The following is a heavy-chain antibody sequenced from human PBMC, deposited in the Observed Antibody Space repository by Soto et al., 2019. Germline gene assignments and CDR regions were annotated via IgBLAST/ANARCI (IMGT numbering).Heavy chain of an antibody. CDR2: INAGNGNT. CDR1: GYTFTSYA. V-gene: IGHV1-3*01. CDR3: ARPLVAAAGFDY. Sequence: ASVKVSCKASGYTFTSYAMHWVRQAPGQRLEWMGWINAGNGNTKYSQKFQGRVTITRDTSASTAYMELSSLRSEDTAVYYCARPLVAAAGFDYWGQGTLVTVS. J-gene: IGHJ4*02. D-gene: IGHD6-13*01.